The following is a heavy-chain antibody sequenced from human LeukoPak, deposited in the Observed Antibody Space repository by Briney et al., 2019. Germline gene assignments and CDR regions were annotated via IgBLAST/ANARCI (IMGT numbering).Heavy chain of an antibody. CDR2: IYYSGST. V-gene: IGHV4-39*01. Sequence: SETLSLTCTVSGGSISSYYWGWIRQPPGKGLEWIGSIYYSGSTYYNPSLKSRVTISVDTSKNQFSLKLNSVTAADTAVYYCASPGVGAFDYWGQGTLVSVSS. CDR3: ASPGVGAFDY. CDR1: GGSISSYY. J-gene: IGHJ4*02. D-gene: IGHD1-26*01.